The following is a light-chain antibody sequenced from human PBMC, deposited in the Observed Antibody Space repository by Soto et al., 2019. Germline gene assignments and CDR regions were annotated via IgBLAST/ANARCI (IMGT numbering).Light chain of an antibody. CDR2: DTS. CDR3: QQRSVWPWT. V-gene: IGKV3-11*01. Sequence: EIVLTQAPSTLSLSPLERASLSCMASQSVNNYLAWYQQKPGQAPRLLIYDTSDRASGIPARFSGSGSGTDFTLTISSLEPEDFAVFYCQQRSVWPWTFGQGTKVDI. J-gene: IGKJ1*01. CDR1: QSVNNY.